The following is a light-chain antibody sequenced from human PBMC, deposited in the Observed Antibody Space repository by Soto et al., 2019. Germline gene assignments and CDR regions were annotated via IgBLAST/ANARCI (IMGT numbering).Light chain of an antibody. J-gene: IGLJ2*01. V-gene: IGLV2-14*01. Sequence: QSALTQPASVSGSPGQSITISCTGTSSDVGAYTYVSWYQQHPGKAPKLMIFEVSDRPSGVSNRFSGSKSGNTASLTISGLQAEDEADYYCSSYTTSNTLVFVGGTKLTVL. CDR3: SSYTTSNTLV. CDR2: EVS. CDR1: SSDVGAYTY.